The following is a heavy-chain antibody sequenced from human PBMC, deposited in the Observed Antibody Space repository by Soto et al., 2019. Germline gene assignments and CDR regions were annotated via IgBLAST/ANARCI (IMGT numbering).Heavy chain of an antibody. V-gene: IGHV3-23*01. Sequence: GGSLRLSCAASGFTFSSYAMSWVRQAPGKGLEWVSAISGSGGSTYYADSVKGRFTISRDNSKNTLYLQMNSLRAEDTAVYYCAKYGSSSWYHYYYYMDVWGKGTTVTVSS. CDR3: AKYGSSSWYHYYYYMDV. CDR2: ISGSGGST. D-gene: IGHD6-13*01. J-gene: IGHJ6*03. CDR1: GFTFSSYA.